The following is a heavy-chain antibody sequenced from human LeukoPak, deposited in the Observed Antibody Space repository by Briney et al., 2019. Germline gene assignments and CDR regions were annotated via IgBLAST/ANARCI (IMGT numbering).Heavy chain of an antibody. V-gene: IGHV3-7*01. Sequence: GGSLRLSCAASGFTFSSYWMSWVRQAPGKGLEWVANIKQDGSEKYYVDSVKGRSTISRDNAKNSLYLQMNSLRAEDTAVYYCASLDPQGYCSSTSCPPDYWGQGTLVTVSS. CDR1: GFTFSSYW. CDR3: ASLDPQGYCSSTSCPPDY. D-gene: IGHD2-2*01. J-gene: IGHJ4*02. CDR2: IKQDGSEK.